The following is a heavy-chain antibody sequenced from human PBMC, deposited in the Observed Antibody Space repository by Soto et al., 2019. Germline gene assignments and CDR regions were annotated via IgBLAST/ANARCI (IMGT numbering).Heavy chain of an antibody. Sequence: SETLSLTCAVYGGSFSGYYWSWIRQPPGKGLEWIGEINHSGSTNYNPSLKSRVTISVDTSKNQFSLKLSSVTAADTAVYYCARDFRKGLPSGYDLTTYNWFDPWGQGTLVTVSS. CDR3: ARDFRKGLPSGYDLTTYNWFDP. CDR1: GGSFSGYY. D-gene: IGHD5-12*01. CDR2: INHSGST. J-gene: IGHJ5*02. V-gene: IGHV4-34*01.